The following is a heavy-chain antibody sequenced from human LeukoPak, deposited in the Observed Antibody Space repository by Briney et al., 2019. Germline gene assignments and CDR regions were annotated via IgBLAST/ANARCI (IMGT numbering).Heavy chain of an antibody. CDR2: ISAYNGNT. Sequence: ASVKGSCKASGYTFTSYGISWVRQAPGQGLEWMGWISAYNGNTNYAQKLQGRATMTTGTSTSTAYMELRSLRSDDTAVYYCARDILLIAAAGKRDAFDIWGQGTMVTVSS. D-gene: IGHD6-13*01. V-gene: IGHV1-18*01. J-gene: IGHJ3*02. CDR1: GYTFTSYG. CDR3: ARDILLIAAAGKRDAFDI.